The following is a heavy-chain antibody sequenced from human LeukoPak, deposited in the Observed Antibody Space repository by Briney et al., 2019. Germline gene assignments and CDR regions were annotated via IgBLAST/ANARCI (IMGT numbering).Heavy chain of an antibody. CDR3: ARHEGSSSYVRGFDY. D-gene: IGHD6-6*01. CDR1: GFSFSSYW. J-gene: IGHJ4*02. CDR2: INRDGSYT. Sequence: PGGSLRLSCTASGFSFSSYWMHWVRQAPGKGLVWVSRINRDGSYTTYADSVKGRFTISRDNAKNTLYLQMNSLRAEDTAVYYCARHEGSSSYVRGFDYWGQGTLVTVSS. V-gene: IGHV3-74*01.